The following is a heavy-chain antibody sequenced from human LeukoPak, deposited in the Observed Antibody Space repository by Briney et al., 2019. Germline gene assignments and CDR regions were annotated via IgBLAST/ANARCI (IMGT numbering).Heavy chain of an antibody. CDR3: ARLISTSSSRFSDY. CDR2: ISISGENT. Sequence: GGSLRLSCAASGFTFSRYWMSWVRQAPGKGLEWVSAISISGENTYYADSVKGRFTISRDTSRNTLYLQMHSLRAEDTAVYYCARLISTSSSRFSDYWGQGTLVTVSS. J-gene: IGHJ4*02. D-gene: IGHD6-6*01. CDR1: GFTFSRYW. V-gene: IGHV3-23*01.